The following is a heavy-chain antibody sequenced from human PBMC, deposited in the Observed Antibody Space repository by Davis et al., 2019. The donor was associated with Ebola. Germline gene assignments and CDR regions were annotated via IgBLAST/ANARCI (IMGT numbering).Heavy chain of an antibody. CDR2: ISGRGGTT. J-gene: IGHJ4*02. Sequence: GESLKISCQGSGYTFSSFWMNWVRQAPGKGLEWVSAISGRGGTTYYAYSVRGRFTISRDNSKNTLYLQMNGLRAEDTAVYYCARDVFGIAARWGQGTLVTVSS. V-gene: IGHV3-23*01. CDR1: GYTFSSFW. D-gene: IGHD6-6*01. CDR3: ARDVFGIAAR.